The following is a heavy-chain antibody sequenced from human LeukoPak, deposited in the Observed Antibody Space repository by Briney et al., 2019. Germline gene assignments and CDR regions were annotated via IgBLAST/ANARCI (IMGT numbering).Heavy chain of an antibody. CDR1: GFTFGDYA. CDR2: IRSNLYGGTP. CDR3: TRDQTPYY. V-gene: IGHV3-49*04. J-gene: IGHJ4*02. Sequence: GGSLRLSYTASGFTFGDYAMTWVRQAPGKGLEWVGFIRSNLYGGTPEYAASVKGRFTISRDDSNSIAYLEMDSLKTDDTAVYYCTRDQTPYYWGQGTLVTVSS.